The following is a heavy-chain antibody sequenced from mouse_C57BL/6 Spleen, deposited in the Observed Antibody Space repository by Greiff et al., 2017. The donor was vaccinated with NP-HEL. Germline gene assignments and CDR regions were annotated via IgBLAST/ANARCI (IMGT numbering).Heavy chain of an antibody. CDR2: INPYNGGT. V-gene: IGHV1-19*01. CDR1: GYTFTDYY. CDR3: ARSIYYGNGAWFAY. J-gene: IGHJ3*01. D-gene: IGHD2-1*01. Sequence: EVQLQQSGPVLVKPGASVKMSCKASGYTFTDYYMNWVKQSHGKSLEWIGVINPYNGGTSYNQKFKGKATLTVDKSSSTAYMELNSLTSEDSAVYYCARSIYYGNGAWFAYWGKGTLVTVSA.